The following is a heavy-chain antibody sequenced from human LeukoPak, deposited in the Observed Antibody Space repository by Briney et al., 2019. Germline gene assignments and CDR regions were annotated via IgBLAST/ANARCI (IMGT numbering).Heavy chain of an antibody. J-gene: IGHJ6*04. V-gene: IGHV3-74*01. CDR2: INSDGSST. CDR3: ARPEEDYYGMDV. CDR1: GFTFSSYW. Sequence: PGGSLRLSCAASGFTFSSYWMHWVRQDPGKGLVWVSRINSDGSSTSYADSVKGRFTISRDNAKNTLYLQMNSLRAEDTAVYYCARPEEDYYGMDVWGKGTTVTVSS.